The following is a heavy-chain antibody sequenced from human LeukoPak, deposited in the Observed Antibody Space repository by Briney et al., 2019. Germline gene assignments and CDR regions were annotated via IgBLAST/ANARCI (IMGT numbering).Heavy chain of an antibody. V-gene: IGHV3-74*01. Sequence: GGSLRLSCEASGFTFSSYWMHWVRHPPGKGLVWVSRINSDGDYTTYADSVKGRFTISRDNAKNTLYLQMNSLRAEDTAVYYCAAGFGGFWGQGTLVTVSS. CDR2: INSDGDYT. CDR3: AAGFGGF. CDR1: GFTFSSYW. D-gene: IGHD2-15*01. J-gene: IGHJ4*02.